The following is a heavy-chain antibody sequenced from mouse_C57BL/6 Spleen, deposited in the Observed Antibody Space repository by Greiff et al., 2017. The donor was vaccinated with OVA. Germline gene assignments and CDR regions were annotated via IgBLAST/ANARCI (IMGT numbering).Heavy chain of an antibody. CDR3: VNSNYVGFAY. CDR2: IRSKSNNYAT. V-gene: IGHV10-1*01. CDR1: GFSFNTYA. J-gene: IGHJ3*01. Sequence: VQLQQSGGGLVQPKGSLKLSCAASGFSFNTYAMNWVRQAPGKGLEWVARIRSKSNNYATYYADSVKDRFTISRDDSESMLYLQMNNLKTEDTAMYYCVNSNYVGFAYWGQGTLVTVSA. D-gene: IGHD2-5*01.